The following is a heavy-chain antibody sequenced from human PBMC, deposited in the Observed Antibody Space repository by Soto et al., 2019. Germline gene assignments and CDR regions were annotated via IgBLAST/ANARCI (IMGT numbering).Heavy chain of an antibody. CDR1: GFTFDDYA. Sequence: PGGSLRLSCAASGFTFDDYAMHWVRQAPGKGLEWVSGISWNSGSIGYADSVKGRFTISRDNAKNSLYLQMNSLRAEDTALYYCAKDGTSHYDILTGSSWGYYYYYMDVWGKGATVTVSS. V-gene: IGHV3-9*01. CDR3: AKDGTSHYDILTGSSWGYYYYYMDV. J-gene: IGHJ6*03. CDR2: ISWNSGSI. D-gene: IGHD3-9*01.